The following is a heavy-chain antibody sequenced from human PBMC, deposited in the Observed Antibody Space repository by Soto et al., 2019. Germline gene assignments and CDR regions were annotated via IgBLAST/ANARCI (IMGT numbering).Heavy chain of an antibody. V-gene: IGHV4-30-4*01. CDR3: ARGCGYSYGWGAQNWFDP. J-gene: IGHJ5*02. CDR2: IYYSGST. Sequence: SETLSLTCTVSGGSISSGDYYWSWIRQPPGKGLEWIGYIYYSGSTYYNPSLKSRVTISVDTSKNQFSLKLSSVTAADTAVYYCARGCGYSYGWGAQNWFDPWGQGTPVTVSS. D-gene: IGHD5-18*01. CDR1: GGSISSGDYY.